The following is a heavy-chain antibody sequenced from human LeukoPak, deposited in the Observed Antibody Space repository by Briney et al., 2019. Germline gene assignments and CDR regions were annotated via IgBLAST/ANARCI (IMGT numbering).Heavy chain of an antibody. CDR3: ARRTNYHYYFYMDV. CDR2: MSPNSGNT. J-gene: IGHJ6*03. D-gene: IGHD3/OR15-3a*01. CDR1: GDTFSRYD. V-gene: IGHV1-8*01. Sequence: ASVKVSCKASGDTFSRYDINWVRQATGQGLEWMGWMSPNSGNTVYAQKFQGRVTMTRNTSISTAYMELSSRGSEDTAVYYCARRTNYHYYFYMDVWGIGTTVTISS.